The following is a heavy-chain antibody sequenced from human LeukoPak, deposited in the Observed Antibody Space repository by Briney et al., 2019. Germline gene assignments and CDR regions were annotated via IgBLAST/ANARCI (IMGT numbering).Heavy chain of an antibody. CDR3: AREALDGYIDY. V-gene: IGHV4-31*03. J-gene: IGHJ4*02. D-gene: IGHD5-24*01. Sequence: SETLSLTCTVSGGSISSGGYYWSWIRQHPGKGLEWIGYIYYSGSTYYNPSLKSRVTISVDTPKNQFSLKLSSVTAADTAVYYCAREALDGYIDYWGQGTLVTVSS. CDR2: IYYSGST. CDR1: GGSISSGGYY.